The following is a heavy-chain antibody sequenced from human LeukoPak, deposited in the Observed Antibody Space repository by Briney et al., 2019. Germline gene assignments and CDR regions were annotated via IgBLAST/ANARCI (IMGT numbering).Heavy chain of an antibody. Sequence: GGSLRLSCAASGFTFSDYYMSWIRQAPGKGLEGVSAISGSGGSTYYADSVKGRCTISRDNSKNTLYLQMSSLRAEDTAVYYCANHPAAGTGYWGQGTLVTVSS. CDR1: GFTFSDYY. V-gene: IGHV3-23*01. J-gene: IGHJ4*02. CDR3: ANHPAAGTGY. CDR2: ISGSGGST. D-gene: IGHD6-13*01.